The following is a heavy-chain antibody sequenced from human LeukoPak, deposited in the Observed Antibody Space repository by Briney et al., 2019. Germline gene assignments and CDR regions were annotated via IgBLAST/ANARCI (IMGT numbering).Heavy chain of an antibody. CDR1: GYTFTSYH. CDR2: INPNSGGT. V-gene: IGHV1-2*02. D-gene: IGHD3-10*01. J-gene: IGHJ3*02. CDR3: ARDRGDWDAFDI. Sequence: ASVKVSCKASGYTFTSYHMHWVRQAPGQGLEWMGWINPNSGGTNYAQKFQGRVTMTRDTSITTAYMELSRLRSDDTAVYYCARDRGDWDAFDIWGQGTMVTVSS.